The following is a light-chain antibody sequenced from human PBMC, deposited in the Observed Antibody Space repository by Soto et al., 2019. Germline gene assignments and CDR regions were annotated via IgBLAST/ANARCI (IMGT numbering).Light chain of an antibody. V-gene: IGLV4-60*03. Sequence: QPALTQSSSASASLGSSVKLTCTLNSGHSSHIIAWHQQQPGKAPRYLMKLEGSGNYNKGSGVPDRFSGSSSGADRYLTISNLQSEDEADYYCETWDSNIGVFGEGTQLTVL. CDR3: ETWDSNIGV. CDR2: LEGSGNY. J-gene: IGLJ3*02. CDR1: SGHSSHI.